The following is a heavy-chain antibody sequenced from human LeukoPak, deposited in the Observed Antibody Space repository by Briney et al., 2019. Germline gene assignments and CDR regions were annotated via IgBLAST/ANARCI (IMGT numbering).Heavy chain of an antibody. CDR3: ARSPADGTPMTYDYVWGSYRYLDLGVDY. V-gene: IGHV3-53*01. CDR2: IYSAGST. D-gene: IGHD3-16*02. Sequence: GGSLRLSCAASGFTISSNYMGWVRQAPGKGLEWVSVIYSAGSTYYADSVKGRFTISRDNSMNTLYLQMNSLRAEDTAVYYCARSPADGTPMTYDYVWGSYRYLDLGVDYWGQGTLVTVSS. CDR1: GFTISSNY. J-gene: IGHJ4*02.